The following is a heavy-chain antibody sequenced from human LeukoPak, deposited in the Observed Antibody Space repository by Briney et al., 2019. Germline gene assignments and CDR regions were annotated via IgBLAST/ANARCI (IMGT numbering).Heavy chain of an antibody. D-gene: IGHD6-13*01. Sequence: GGSLRLSCAASGFTFSSYSMNWVRQAPGKGLEWVSSISSSSSYIYYADSVKGRFTISRDNAKNSLYLQMNSLRAEDTAVYYCAKDSRRATFDYWGQGTLVTVSS. CDR2: ISSSSSYI. CDR3: AKDSRRATFDY. V-gene: IGHV3-21*01. J-gene: IGHJ4*02. CDR1: GFTFSSYS.